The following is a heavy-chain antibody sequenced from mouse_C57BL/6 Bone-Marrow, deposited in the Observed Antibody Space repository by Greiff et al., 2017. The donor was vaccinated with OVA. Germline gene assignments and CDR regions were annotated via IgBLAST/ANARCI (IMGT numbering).Heavy chain of an antibody. J-gene: IGHJ1*03. CDR2: IYPGSGNT. D-gene: IGHD1-1*01. CDR3: ARDYYGSSLWYFDV. CDR1: GYTFTDYY. Sequence: QVQLQQSGAELVRPGASVKLSCKASGYTFTDYYINWVKQRPGQGLEWIARIYPGSGNTYYNEKFKGKATLTAEKSSSTAYMQLSSLTSEDSAVYFCARDYYGSSLWYFDVWGTGTTVTVSS. V-gene: IGHV1-76*01.